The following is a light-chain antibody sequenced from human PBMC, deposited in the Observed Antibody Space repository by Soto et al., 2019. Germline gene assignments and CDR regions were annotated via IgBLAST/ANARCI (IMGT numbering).Light chain of an antibody. J-gene: IGLJ2*01. V-gene: IGLV2-14*01. CDR1: SSDVGGYDY. Sequence: QSALTQPASVSGSPGQSITISCTGTSSDVGGYDYVSWYQQYPGKAPKLMIYEVSNRPSGVSNRFSGSKSGNTASLTISGLQAGDEADYYCSSYTSSSTPHVVFGGGTKVTVL. CDR3: SSYTSSSTPHVV. CDR2: EVS.